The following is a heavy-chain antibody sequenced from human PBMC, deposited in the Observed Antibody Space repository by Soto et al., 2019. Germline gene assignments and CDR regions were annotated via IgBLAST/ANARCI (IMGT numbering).Heavy chain of an antibody. CDR1: GYTFTSYG. V-gene: IGHV1-18*04. CDR3: ARGGDYGSGSYSDRYYYGMDV. J-gene: IGHJ6*02. CDR2: ISAYNGNT. Sequence: QVQLVQSGAEVKKPGASVKVSCKASGYTFTSYGISWVRQAPGQGLEWMGWISAYNGNTNYAQKLQGRVTMTTDTATSTAYMELRSLRSDDTAVYYCARGGDYGSGSYSDRYYYGMDVRGQGTTVTVSS. D-gene: IGHD3-10*01.